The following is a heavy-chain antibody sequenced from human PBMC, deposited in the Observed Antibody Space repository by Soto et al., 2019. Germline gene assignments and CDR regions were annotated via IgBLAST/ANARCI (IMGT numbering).Heavy chain of an antibody. CDR1: GFTVSSNY. D-gene: IGHD1-1*01. CDR2: INSDGTIT. J-gene: IGHJ3*01. Sequence: GGSLRLSCAAYGFTVSSNYMSWVRQAPGKGLVWVSRINSDGTITPYADSVKGRFTIYRDNAKNTLYLQMHSLRAEDTALYFCVRDRGYPDSFDVWGRGTMVTVS. V-gene: IGHV3-74*01. CDR3: VRDRGYPDSFDV.